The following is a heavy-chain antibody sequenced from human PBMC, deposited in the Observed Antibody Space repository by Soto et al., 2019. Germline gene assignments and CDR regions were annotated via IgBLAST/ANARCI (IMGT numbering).Heavy chain of an antibody. CDR3: AREGIAVAGYYFDY. Sequence: EVQLVESGGGLVKPGGSLRLSCAASGFTFSSYSMNWVRQAPGKGLEWVSSISSSSSYIYYAGSVKGRFTISRDNAKNSLYLQMNSLRAEDTAVYYCAREGIAVAGYYFDYWGQGTLVTVSS. CDR2: ISSSSSYI. D-gene: IGHD6-19*01. CDR1: GFTFSSYS. J-gene: IGHJ4*02. V-gene: IGHV3-21*01.